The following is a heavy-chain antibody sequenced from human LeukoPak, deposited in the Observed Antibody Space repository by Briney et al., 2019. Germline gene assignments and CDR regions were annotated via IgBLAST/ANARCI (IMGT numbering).Heavy chain of an antibody. J-gene: IGHJ6*04. CDR3: ATSTSAPAYYYGLDV. D-gene: IGHD2-15*01. CDR2: LDPEDVEA. V-gene: IGHV1-24*01. Sequence: ASVKVSCKVSGYSLTELSIHWVRQAPGKGLEWMGGLDPEDVEAIYAQKFQGRVTMTEDTSIDTAYMELSSLKSEDTAVYYCATSTSAPAYYYGLDVWGTGTPVIVSS. CDR1: GYSLTELS.